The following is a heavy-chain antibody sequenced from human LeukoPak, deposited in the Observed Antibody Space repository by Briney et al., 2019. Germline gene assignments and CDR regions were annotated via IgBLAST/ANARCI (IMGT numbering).Heavy chain of an antibody. Sequence: SETLSLTCAVSGYSIGSGYYWGWIRQPPGKGLEWIGSIYYSGGTYYNPSLKTRVTISVDTSKNQFSLELSSVTAADTAVYYCASYSSGWLSFDYWGQGTLVTVSS. CDR3: ASYSSGWLSFDY. J-gene: IGHJ4*02. D-gene: IGHD6-19*01. CDR2: IYYSGGT. CDR1: GYSIGSGYY. V-gene: IGHV4-38-2*01.